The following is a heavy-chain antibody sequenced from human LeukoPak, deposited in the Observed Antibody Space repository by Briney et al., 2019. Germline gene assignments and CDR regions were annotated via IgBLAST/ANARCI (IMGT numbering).Heavy chain of an antibody. J-gene: IGHJ5*02. Sequence: GESLKISCKGSGYSFTSYWIGWVRQMPGKGLEWMGIIYPGDSDTRYSPPFQGQVTISADKSISTAYLQWSSLKASDTAMYYCARRKQAMVRGVTRSNWFDPWGQGTLVTVSS. V-gene: IGHV5-51*01. CDR3: ARRKQAMVRGVTRSNWFDP. CDR1: GYSFTSYW. D-gene: IGHD3-10*01. CDR2: IYPGDSDT.